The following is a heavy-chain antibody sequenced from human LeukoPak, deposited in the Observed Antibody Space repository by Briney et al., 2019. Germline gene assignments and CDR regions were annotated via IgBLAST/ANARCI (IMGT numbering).Heavy chain of an antibody. CDR1: GFTFSSHD. J-gene: IGHJ4*02. CDR2: ISYDGGKK. D-gene: IGHD1-1*01. Sequence: PGGSLRLSCAASGFTFSSHDMHWVRQAPGKGLEWVAIISYDGGKKDYADSVKGRFTISRDNSKNTLYVQMNSLTAEDTAIYYCAKATGNLGNWGQGTLVTVSS. CDR3: AKATGNLGN. V-gene: IGHV3-30*18.